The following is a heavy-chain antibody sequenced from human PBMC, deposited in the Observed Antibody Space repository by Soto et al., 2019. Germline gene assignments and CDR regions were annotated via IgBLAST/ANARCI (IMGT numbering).Heavy chain of an antibody. CDR1: GFTFSSYW. CDR3: ARSIVVVPAARFTYYYYYMDV. J-gene: IGHJ6*03. D-gene: IGHD2-2*01. Sequence: GGSLRLSCAASGFTFSSYWMSWVRQAPGKGLEWVANIKQDGSEKYYVDSVKGRFTISRDNAKNSLYLQMNSLRAEDTAVYYCARSIVVVPAARFTYYYYYMDVWGKGTTVTVSS. V-gene: IGHV3-7*01. CDR2: IKQDGSEK.